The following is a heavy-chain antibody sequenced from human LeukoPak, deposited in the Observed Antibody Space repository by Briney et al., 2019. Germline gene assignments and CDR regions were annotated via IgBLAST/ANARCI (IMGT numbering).Heavy chain of an antibody. CDR3: ARDDCSGGSCYFGY. CDR2: IYHSGST. Sequence: PSETLSLTCAVSGGSISSGGYSWSWIRQPPGKGLEWIGYIYHSGSTYYNPSLKGRVTISVDRSKNQFSLKLSSVTAADTAVYYCARDDCSGGSCYFGYWGQGTLVTVSS. D-gene: IGHD2-15*01. J-gene: IGHJ4*02. V-gene: IGHV4-30-2*01. CDR1: GGSISSGGYS.